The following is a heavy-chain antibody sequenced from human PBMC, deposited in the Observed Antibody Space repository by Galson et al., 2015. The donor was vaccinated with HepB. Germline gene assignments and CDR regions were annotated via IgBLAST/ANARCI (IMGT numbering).Heavy chain of an antibody. V-gene: IGHV1-69*10. J-gene: IGHJ4*02. CDR2: IIPILGIA. CDR1: GGTFSSYA. CDR3: AGEDEVGNSYGYGSRGFAY. D-gene: IGHD5-18*01. Sequence: SVKVSCKASGGTFSSYAISWVRQAPGQGLEWMGGIIPILGIANYAQKFQGRVTITADKSTSTAYMELSSLRSEDTAVYYCAGEDEVGNSYGYGSRGFAYCGQGTLVTVSS.